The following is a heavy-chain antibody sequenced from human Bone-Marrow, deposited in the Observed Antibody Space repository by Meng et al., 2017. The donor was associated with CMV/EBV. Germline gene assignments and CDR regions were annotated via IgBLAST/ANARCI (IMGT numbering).Heavy chain of an antibody. J-gene: IGHJ3*02. CDR3: ARVAYSTVVVPALGAFDI. CDR1: GYTFTGHY. CDR2: VNPHSGAA. V-gene: IGHV1-2*02. D-gene: IGHD2-2*01. Sequence: ASVKVSCKASGYTFTGHYLHWVRQAPGQGLEWMGWVNPHSGAAKSAQKFQGRVTMTRDTSISTAYMELSRLRSDDTAVYYCARVAYSTVVVPALGAFDIWGQGTMVTVSS.